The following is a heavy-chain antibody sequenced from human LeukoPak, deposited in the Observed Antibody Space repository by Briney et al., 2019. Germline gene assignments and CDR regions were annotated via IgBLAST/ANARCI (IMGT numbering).Heavy chain of an antibody. Sequence: PSETLSLTCAVSGGSISSGGYSWSWIRQPPGKGLEWIGYIYHSGSTYYNPSLKSRVTISVDRSKNQFSLKLSSVTAADTAVYYCARDDDYYYGMDVWGQGTTVTVSS. V-gene: IGHV4-30-2*01. CDR2: IYHSGST. CDR3: ARDDDYYYGMDV. CDR1: GGSISSGGYS. J-gene: IGHJ6*02.